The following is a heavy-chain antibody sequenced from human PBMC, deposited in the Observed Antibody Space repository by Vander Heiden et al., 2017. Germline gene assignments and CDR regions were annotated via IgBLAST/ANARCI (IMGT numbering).Heavy chain of an antibody. V-gene: IGHV4-39*01. D-gene: IGHD6-6*01. CDR1: GASISSTSYY. Sequence: QLQLQESGPGLVKPSETLSLTCTVSGASISSTSYYWGWIRQPPGKGLEWIGSIYYSGNTYYNPSLKSRVTISVDTPKNQFSLKVSSVTAADTAVYYCAREFGSSSDYWGQGTLATVSS. J-gene: IGHJ4*02. CDR2: IYYSGNT. CDR3: AREFGSSSDY.